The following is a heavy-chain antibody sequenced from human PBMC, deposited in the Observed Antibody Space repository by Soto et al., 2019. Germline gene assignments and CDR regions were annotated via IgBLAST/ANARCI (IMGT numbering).Heavy chain of an antibody. D-gene: IGHD1-26*01. CDR2: ISGSGART. J-gene: IGHJ4*02. CDR3: ASDQGWELFAEDY. V-gene: IGHV3-23*01. Sequence: EVQLLECGGGLVQPGGSLRLSCADSRFTFSNYAMSWVRQAPGKGLEWVSGISGSGARTFYADSMKGRFTISRDNFKNTLYLQMDSLRAEDTAVYYCASDQGWELFAEDYWGQGTLVTVSS. CDR1: RFTFSNYA.